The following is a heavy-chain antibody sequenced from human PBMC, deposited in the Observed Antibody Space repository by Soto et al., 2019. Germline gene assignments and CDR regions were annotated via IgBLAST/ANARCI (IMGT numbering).Heavy chain of an antibody. V-gene: IGHV3-7*04. CDR2: IKQDGSEK. J-gene: IGHJ4*02. D-gene: IGHD3-9*01. CDR1: GFTFSSYW. CDR3: ARHFQHYDILTGYYDPYYFYY. Sequence: GGSLRLSCAASGFTFSSYWMSWVRQAPGKGLEWVANIKQDGSEKYYVDSVKGRFTISRDNAKNSLYLQMNSLRAEDTAVYYCARHFQHYDILTGYYDPYYFYYWGQGT.